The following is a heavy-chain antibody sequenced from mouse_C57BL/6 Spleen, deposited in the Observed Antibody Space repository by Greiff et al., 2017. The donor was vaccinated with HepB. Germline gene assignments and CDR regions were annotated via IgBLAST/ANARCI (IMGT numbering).Heavy chain of an antibody. J-gene: IGHJ4*01. CDR3: ARGGRYYGKSYHYYAMDY. Sequence: EVHLVASEGGFVQPGSSFKLSCTASGFTFRYYYMPCVRQFPEQDLEWVANMNYDGSGTYYLDSLKSRFIITRDNAKNILYLQMSSLKSADTATYYCARGGRYYGKSYHYYAMDYWGQGTSVTVSS. CDR2: MNYDGSGT. CDR1: GFTFRYYY. V-gene: IGHV5-16*01. D-gene: IGHD1-1*01.